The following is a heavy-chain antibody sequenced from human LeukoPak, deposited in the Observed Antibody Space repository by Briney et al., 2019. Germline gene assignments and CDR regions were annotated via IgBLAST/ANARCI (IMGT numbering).Heavy chain of an antibody. CDR1: GGSISNYY. CDR2: IYSRGNT. D-gene: IGHD3-22*01. V-gene: IGHV4-4*07. J-gene: IGHJ4*02. CDR3: ARTPIYYYDNSGYYN. Sequence: PSETLSLTCTVSGGSISNYYWSWIRQPAGKGLEWIGLIYSRGNTNYNPSLKSRVTMSVDTSKNQFSLKLSSVTAADTAVYYCARTPIYYYDNSGYYNWGQGTLVTVSS.